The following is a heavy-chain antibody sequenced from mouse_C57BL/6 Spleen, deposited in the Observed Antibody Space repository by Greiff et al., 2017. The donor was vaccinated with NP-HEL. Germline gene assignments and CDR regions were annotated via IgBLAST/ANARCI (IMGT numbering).Heavy chain of an antibody. D-gene: IGHD2-1*01. Sequence: EVMLVESGGGLVKPGGSLKLSCAASGFTFSDYGMHWVRQAPEKGLEWVAYISSGSSTIYYADTVKGRFTISRDNAKNTLFLQMTSLRSEDTAMYYCARHYGNYVYYAMDYWGQGTSVTVSS. V-gene: IGHV5-17*01. J-gene: IGHJ4*01. CDR2: ISSGSSTI. CDR3: ARHYGNYVYYAMDY. CDR1: GFTFSDYG.